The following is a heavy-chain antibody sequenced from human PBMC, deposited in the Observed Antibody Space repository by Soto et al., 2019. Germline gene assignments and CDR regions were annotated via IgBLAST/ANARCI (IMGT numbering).Heavy chain of an antibody. CDR2: ISGSGGST. J-gene: IGHJ4*02. Sequence: GGSLRLSCAASGFTFSSYAMSWVRQAPGKGLEWVSAISGSGGSTYYADSVKGRFTISRDNSKNTLYLQMNSLRAEDTAVYYCAKNSDYDILTGYSDFDYWGQGTLVTVS. D-gene: IGHD3-9*01. CDR1: GFTFSSYA. V-gene: IGHV3-23*01. CDR3: AKNSDYDILTGYSDFDY.